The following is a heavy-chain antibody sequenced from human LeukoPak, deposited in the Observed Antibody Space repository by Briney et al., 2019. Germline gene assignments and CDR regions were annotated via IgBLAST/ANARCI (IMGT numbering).Heavy chain of an antibody. J-gene: IGHJ6*03. CDR2: MNPNSGNT. Sequence: GASVKVSCKASGYTFTSYDINWVRQATGQGLEWMGWMNPNSGNTGYAQKFQGRVTMTRNTSISTAYMELSSLRSEDTAVYYCARGDNWNDDYYYYMDVWGKGTTVTISS. CDR1: GYTFTSYD. V-gene: IGHV1-8*01. CDR3: ARGDNWNDDYYYYMDV. D-gene: IGHD1-1*01.